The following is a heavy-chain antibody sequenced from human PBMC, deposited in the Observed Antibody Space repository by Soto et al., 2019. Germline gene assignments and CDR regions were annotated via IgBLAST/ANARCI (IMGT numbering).Heavy chain of an antibody. D-gene: IGHD2-15*01. CDR2: IYSGGST. J-gene: IGHJ4*02. CDR1: GFTVSSNY. Sequence: PGGSLRLSCAASGFTVSSNYMSWVRQAPGKGLEWVSLIYSGGSTYYADSVKGRFTISRDNSKNTLYLQMNSLRSEDTAVYYCARDLGGWPDYWGQGTLVTVSS. V-gene: IGHV3-66*01. CDR3: ARDLGGWPDY.